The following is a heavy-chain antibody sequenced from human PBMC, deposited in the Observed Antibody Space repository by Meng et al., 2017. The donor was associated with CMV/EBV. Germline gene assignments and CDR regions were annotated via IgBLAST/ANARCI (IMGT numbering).Heavy chain of an antibody. CDR1: GFTFSSYA. CDR2: ISYDGSNK. J-gene: IGHJ4*02. Sequence: GGSLRLSCAASGFTFSSYAMHWVRQASGKGLEWVAVISYDGSNKYYADSVKGRFTISRDNSKNTLYLQMNSLRAEDTAVYYCARGVRTIQAAEYDYWGQGTLVTVSS. D-gene: IGHD2-15*01. CDR3: ARGVRTIQAAEYDY. V-gene: IGHV3-30-3*01.